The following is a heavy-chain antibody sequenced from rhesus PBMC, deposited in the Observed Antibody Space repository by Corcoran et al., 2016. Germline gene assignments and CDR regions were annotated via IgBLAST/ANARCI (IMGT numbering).Heavy chain of an antibody. J-gene: IGHJ4*01. CDR1: GGSFSGYY. Sequence: QVQLQESGPGLVKPSETLSLTCAVSGGSFSGYYGGWIRQPPGKGLVWIGYISGRSVSTDYNPSLKSRVTISTDTSKNQFSLKLSSVTAADTAVYYCARHYEDDYGYFYSGGFDYWGQGVLVTVSS. D-gene: IGHD3-9*01. CDR2: ISGRSVST. CDR3: ARHYEDDYGYFYSGGFDY. V-gene: IGHV4-165*01.